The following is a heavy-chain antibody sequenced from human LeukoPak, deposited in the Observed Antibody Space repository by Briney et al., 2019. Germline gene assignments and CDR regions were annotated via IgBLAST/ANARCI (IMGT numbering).Heavy chain of an antibody. CDR2: IYYSWST. CDR3: ESGPAQWLAIDY. CDR1: GGSISSSSYY. Sequence: SESLSLTCTVSGGSISSSSYYWGWIRQPPGKGLEWLGSIYYSWSTYYNPSLKSLVTISVDTSKKQFSLKQRSVTAANTAVYFCESGPAQWLAIDYWGQGTLVTVPS. D-gene: IGHD6-19*01. J-gene: IGHJ4*02. V-gene: IGHV4-39*01.